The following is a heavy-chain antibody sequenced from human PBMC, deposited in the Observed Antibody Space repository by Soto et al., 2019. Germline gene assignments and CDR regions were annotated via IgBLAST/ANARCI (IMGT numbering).Heavy chain of an antibody. J-gene: IGHJ6*03. CDR1: GGSFSGYY. D-gene: IGHD3-10*01. CDR3: ARSSLLWYWEVSRRGGDYYYMDV. Sequence: QVQLQQWGAGLLKPSETLSLTCAVYGGSFSGYYWSWIRQPPGKGLEWIGEINHSGSTNYNPSLKSRVVIIADASKNQFSLQLSCVAAAATAAHYCARSSLLWYWEVSRRGGDYYYMDVWGKGTTVTVSS. V-gene: IGHV4-34*01. CDR2: INHSGST.